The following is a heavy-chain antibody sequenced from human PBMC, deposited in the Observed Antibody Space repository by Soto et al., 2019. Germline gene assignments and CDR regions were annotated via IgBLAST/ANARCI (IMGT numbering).Heavy chain of an antibody. CDR3: ASGQQLAANYYYYMDD. J-gene: IGHJ6*03. CDR1: GYTFTSYY. D-gene: IGHD6-13*01. CDR2: INPSGGST. V-gene: IGHV1-46*03. Sequence: ASVKVSCKASGYTFTSYYMHWVRQAPGQGLEWMGIINPSGGSTSYAQKFQGRVTMTRDTSTSTVYMELSSLRSEDTAVYYCASGQQLAANYYYYMDDWGKGTTVTVSS.